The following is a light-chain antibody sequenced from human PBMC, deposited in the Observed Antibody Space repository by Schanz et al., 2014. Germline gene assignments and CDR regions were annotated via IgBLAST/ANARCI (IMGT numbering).Light chain of an antibody. CDR3: CSYAGSTTYWL. J-gene: IGLJ3*02. Sequence: QSALTQPASVSGSPGQSITISCTGTSSDVGSYNLVSWYQHHPGKAPKLMIYEGSKRPSGVSNRFSGSGSGNTASLTISGLQAEDEADYYCCSYAGSTTYWLFGGGTKLTVL. CDR1: SSDVGSYNL. V-gene: IGLV2-23*01. CDR2: EGS.